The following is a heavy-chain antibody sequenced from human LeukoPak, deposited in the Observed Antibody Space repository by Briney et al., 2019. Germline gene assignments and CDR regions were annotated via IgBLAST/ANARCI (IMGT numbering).Heavy chain of an antibody. Sequence: GESLKISCKGSGYSFTSYWIGWVRQMPGKGLEWMGIIYPGDSDTRYSPSFQGQVTISADKSISTAYLQWSSLKASDTAMYYCALVYYDSSGYYDYYGMDVWGQGTTVTVSS. CDR3: ALVYYDSSGYYDYYGMDV. CDR2: IYPGDSDT. D-gene: IGHD3-22*01. J-gene: IGHJ6*02. V-gene: IGHV5-51*01. CDR1: GYSFTSYW.